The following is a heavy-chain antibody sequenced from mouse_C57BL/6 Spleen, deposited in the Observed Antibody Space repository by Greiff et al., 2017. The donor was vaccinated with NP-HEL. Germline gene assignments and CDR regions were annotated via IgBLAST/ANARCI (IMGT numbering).Heavy chain of an antibody. CDR2: IYPGDGDT. CDR3: ARSTNYFGAY. Sequence: VKLMESGPELVKPGASVKISCKASGYAFSSSWMNWVKQRPGKGLEWIGRIYPGDGDTNYNGKFKGKATLTADKSSSTAYMQLSSLTSEDSAVYFCARSTNYFGAYWGQGTLVTVSA. V-gene: IGHV1-82*01. J-gene: IGHJ3*01. CDR1: GYAFSSSW. D-gene: IGHD1-1*02.